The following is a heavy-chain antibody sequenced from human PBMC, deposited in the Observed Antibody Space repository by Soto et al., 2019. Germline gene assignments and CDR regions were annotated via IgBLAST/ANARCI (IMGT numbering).Heavy chain of an antibody. Sequence: QVQLVESGGGVVQPGRSLRLSCAASGFTFSSYGMHWVRQAPGKGLEWVAAISYDGSNKYYADSVKGRFTISRDNSKNPLYLQMNSLRTEDTAVYYCAREPWSGVNRGDYYYYYMDVWGKGTTVTVSS. V-gene: IGHV3-30*03. J-gene: IGHJ6*03. D-gene: IGHD3-3*01. CDR2: ISYDGSNK. CDR3: AREPWSGVNRGDYYYYYMDV. CDR1: GFTFSSYG.